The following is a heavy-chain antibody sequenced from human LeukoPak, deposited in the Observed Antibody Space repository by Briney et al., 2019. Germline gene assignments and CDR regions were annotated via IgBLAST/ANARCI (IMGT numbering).Heavy chain of an antibody. Sequence: GGSLRLSCAASGLTFSSYEMNWVRQAPAKGLEWVSYISSTGNTIYYADSVKGRFTISRDDATNSVSLQMNSLRADDTAVYHCARRGSSSRYYFDYWGQGTPVTVSS. V-gene: IGHV3-48*03. CDR2: ISSTGNTI. D-gene: IGHD6-13*01. J-gene: IGHJ4*02. CDR1: GLTFSSYE. CDR3: ARRGSSSRYYFDY.